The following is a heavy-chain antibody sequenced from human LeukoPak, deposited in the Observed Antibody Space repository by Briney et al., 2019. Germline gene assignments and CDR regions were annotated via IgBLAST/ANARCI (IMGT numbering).Heavy chain of an antibody. D-gene: IGHD2-15*01. J-gene: IGHJ4*02. Sequence: GGSLRHSCAASGFTLTRNAVSWVRQTPGRGLEWVSGVGSDDNAHYTDSVRGRFTISRDNANNTLFLQMNSLRVEDTAVYYCAKDLSWWAAADYWGQGALVTVSS. CDR2: VGSDDNA. V-gene: IGHV3-23*01. CDR3: AKDLSWWAAADY. CDR1: GFTLTRNA.